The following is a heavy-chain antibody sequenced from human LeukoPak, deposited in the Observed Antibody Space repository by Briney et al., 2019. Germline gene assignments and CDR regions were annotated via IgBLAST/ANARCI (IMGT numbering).Heavy chain of an antibody. CDR1: GFTFSTYW. V-gene: IGHV3-7*05. D-gene: IGHD1-26*01. CDR2: IKEDGTGK. Sequence: GGSLRLSCAASGFTFSTYWMSWVRQAPGKGLEWLANIKEDGTGKNHVDSVKGRFTISRDNAKNSLYLQMNGLRAEDTAVYYCASSGSYQYYYYGMDVWGQGTTVTVSS. CDR3: ASSGSYQYYYYGMDV. J-gene: IGHJ6*02.